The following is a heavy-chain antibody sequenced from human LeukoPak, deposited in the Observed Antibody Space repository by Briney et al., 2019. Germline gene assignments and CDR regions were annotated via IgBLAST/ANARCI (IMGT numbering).Heavy chain of an antibody. CDR3: ARGYSSSWYFNWFDP. D-gene: IGHD6-13*01. Sequence: SETLSLTCDVHGGSFRGYSWNWIRQPPGKGLEWIGSIYHSGTTYYNPSLKSRVTISVDTSKNQFSLKLTSVTAADTAVYYCARGYSSSWYFNWFDPWGQGTLVTVSS. V-gene: IGHV4-34*01. CDR2: IYHSGTT. J-gene: IGHJ5*02. CDR1: GGSFRGYS.